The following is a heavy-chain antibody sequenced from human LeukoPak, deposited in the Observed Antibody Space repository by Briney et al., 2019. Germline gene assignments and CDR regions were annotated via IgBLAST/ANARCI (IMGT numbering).Heavy chain of an antibody. CDR3: ASCGVRDWALQH. CDR2: ISGSGGST. CDR1: GFTFSSYA. Sequence: GGSLRLSCAASGFTFSSYAMGWVRQAPGKGLEWVSAISGSGGSTYYADSVKGRFTISRDNSKNTLYLQMNSLRAEDTAVYYCASCGVRDWALQHWGQGTLVTVSS. V-gene: IGHV3-23*01. D-gene: IGHD3-10*01. J-gene: IGHJ1*01.